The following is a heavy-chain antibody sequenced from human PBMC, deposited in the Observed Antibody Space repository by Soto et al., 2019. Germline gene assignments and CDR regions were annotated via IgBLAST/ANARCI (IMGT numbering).Heavy chain of an antibody. D-gene: IGHD6-19*01. Sequence: GGSLRLSCAASGFPFSTFEMTWVRQAPGKGLEWVSIIRPSGDSTDYADSVKGRFTISRDNSKNTLYLQLNNLRAEDTAVYYCAKGGRQWLVTSDFNYWGQGTLVTVSS. J-gene: IGHJ4*02. CDR3: AKGGRQWLVTSDFNY. CDR1: GFPFSTFE. V-gene: IGHV3-23*01. CDR2: IRPSGDST.